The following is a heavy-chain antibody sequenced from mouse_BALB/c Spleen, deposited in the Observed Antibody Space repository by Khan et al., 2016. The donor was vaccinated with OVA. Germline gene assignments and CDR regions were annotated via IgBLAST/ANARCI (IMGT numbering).Heavy chain of an antibody. Sequence: LEVSGAELMKPGASVKISCKATGYTFSSYWIEWVKQRPGHGLEWIGEILPGSGRNNYNEKFKGKATFTADTSSNTAYMQLSSLTSEDSAVYYCARGNYYGSSSWFGYWGQGTPVTVSA. CDR3: ARGNYYGSSSWFGY. CDR1: GYTFSSYW. J-gene: IGHJ3*01. V-gene: IGHV1-9*01. D-gene: IGHD1-1*01. CDR2: ILPGSGRN.